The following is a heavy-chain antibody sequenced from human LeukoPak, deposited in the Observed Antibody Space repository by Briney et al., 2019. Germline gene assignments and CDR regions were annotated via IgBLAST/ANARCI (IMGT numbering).Heavy chain of an antibody. CDR3: AKAGAAAGPYYYYGMDV. V-gene: IGHV3-43*02. Sequence: GGSLRLSCAASGFTFDDYAMHWVRQAPGKGLEWVSLFSRDGGSTYYADSVKGRFTISRDNSKNSLYLQMNSLRTEDTALYYCAKAGAAAGPYYYYGMDVWGQGTTVTVSS. D-gene: IGHD6-13*01. J-gene: IGHJ6*02. CDR2: FSRDGGST. CDR1: GFTFDDYA.